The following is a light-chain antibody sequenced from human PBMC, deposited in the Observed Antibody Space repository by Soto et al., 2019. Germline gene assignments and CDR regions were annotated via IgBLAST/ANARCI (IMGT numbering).Light chain of an antibody. V-gene: IGKV3-20*01. J-gene: IGKJ1*01. CDR2: GAS. Sequence: DIVLTQSPGTLSLSPGERATLSCRASQSVSSNSLAWYQQKPGQAPMLLIYGASSRATGIPDRFSGSGSGTDFTLTISRLEPEDFAVYYCQQYGSSSWTFGQGTKVEIK. CDR1: QSVSSNS. CDR3: QQYGSSSWT.